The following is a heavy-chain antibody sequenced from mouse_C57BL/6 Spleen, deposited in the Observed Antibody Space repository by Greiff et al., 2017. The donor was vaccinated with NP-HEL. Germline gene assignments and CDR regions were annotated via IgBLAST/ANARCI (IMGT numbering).Heavy chain of an antibody. V-gene: IGHV1-82*01. CDR1: GYAFSSSW. Sequence: QVQLQQSGPELVKPGASVKISCKASGYAFSSSWMNWVKQRPGKGLEWIGRIYPGDGDTNYNGKFKGKATLTADKSSSTAYMQLSSLTSEDSAVYFCAREDSDAMDYWGQGTSVTVSS. CDR2: IYPGDGDT. D-gene: IGHD2-12*01. J-gene: IGHJ4*01. CDR3: AREDSDAMDY.